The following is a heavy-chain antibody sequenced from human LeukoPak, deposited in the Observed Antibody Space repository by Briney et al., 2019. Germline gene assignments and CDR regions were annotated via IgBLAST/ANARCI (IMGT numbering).Heavy chain of an antibody. V-gene: IGHV1-69*04. J-gene: IGHJ4*02. CDR3: ARDGSRWLVLSY. Sequence: SVKVSCKASGGTFSSYAISWVRQAPGQGLEWMGTIIPILGIANYAQKFQGRVTITADKSTSTAYMELSSLRSEDTAVYYCARDGSRWLVLSYWGQGTLVTVSS. CDR2: IIPILGIA. CDR1: GGTFSSYA. D-gene: IGHD6-19*01.